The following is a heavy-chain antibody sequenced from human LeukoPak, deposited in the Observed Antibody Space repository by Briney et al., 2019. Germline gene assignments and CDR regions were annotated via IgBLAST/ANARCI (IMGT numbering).Heavy chain of an antibody. CDR3: ARELIRVVAAYDY. D-gene: IGHD2-15*01. V-gene: IGHV3-9*01. J-gene: IGHJ4*02. CDR2: ISWNSGSI. Sequence: GGSLRLSCAASGFTFDDYAMHWVRQAPGKGLEWVSGISWNSGSIDYADSVKGRFTISRDNAKNSLYLQMNSLRDEDTAVYYCARELIRVVAAYDYWGQGTLVTVSS. CDR1: GFTFDDYA.